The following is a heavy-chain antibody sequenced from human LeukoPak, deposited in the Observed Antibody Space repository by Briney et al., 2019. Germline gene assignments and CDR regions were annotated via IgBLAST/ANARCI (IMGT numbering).Heavy chain of an antibody. Sequence: GESLKISCKGSGYTFTNFWIGWVRQMPGKGLEWMGVISPGDSGIRYSPSFQGQVTISVDKSISTAYLQWSSLKASDSAMYYCAAGGASAPWGQGTLVTVSS. CDR2: ISPGDSGI. CDR1: GYTFTNFW. V-gene: IGHV5-51*01. CDR3: AAGGASAP. D-gene: IGHD3-16*01. J-gene: IGHJ5*02.